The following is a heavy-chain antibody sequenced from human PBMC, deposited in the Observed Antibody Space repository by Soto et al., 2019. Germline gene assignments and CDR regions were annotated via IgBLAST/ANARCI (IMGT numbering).Heavy chain of an antibody. D-gene: IGHD2-2*01. CDR3: TRDLMDVVPPADDLFDP. CDR1: PFTIGSSY. CDR2: IYTGDTP. V-gene: IGHV3-53*01. Sequence: GGSLRLSCAASPFTIGSSYVSWVRQSPGKGLEWVSVIYTGDTPYYADSVKGRFTISRDNSKNTLYLQMNSLKVEDTAVYFCTRDLMDVVPPADDLFDPWGQGILVTVSS. J-gene: IGHJ5*02.